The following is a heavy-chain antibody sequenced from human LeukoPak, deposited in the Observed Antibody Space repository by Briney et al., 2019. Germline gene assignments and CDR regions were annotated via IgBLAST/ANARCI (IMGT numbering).Heavy chain of an antibody. CDR2: LPYDGSNN. V-gene: IGHV3-30*04. Sequence: GGSLRLSCAASGFTFSTYAMHWVRQAPGKGLEWVTALPYDGSNNYDADSVKGRFTISRDNSKNTLYLQMNSLRAEDTAVYYCARGGFHDRSGFFDYWGQGTLVAVSS. J-gene: IGHJ4*02. CDR1: GFTFSTYA. D-gene: IGHD3-22*01. CDR3: ARGGFHDRSGFFDY.